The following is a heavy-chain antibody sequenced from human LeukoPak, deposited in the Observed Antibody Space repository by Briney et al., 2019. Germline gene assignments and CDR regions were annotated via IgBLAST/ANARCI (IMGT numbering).Heavy chain of an antibody. CDR3: AGIRFLEWPSYYYYMDV. V-gene: IGHV3-9*01. Sequence: GGSLRLSCAASGFTFDDYAMHWVRQAPGKGLEWVSGISCSRGSIGYADSVKGRFTISRDNAKNSLYLQMNSLRAEDTALYYCAGIRFLEWPSYYYYMDVWGKGTTVTVSS. D-gene: IGHD3-3*01. CDR1: GFTFDDYA. CDR2: ISCSRGSI. J-gene: IGHJ6*03.